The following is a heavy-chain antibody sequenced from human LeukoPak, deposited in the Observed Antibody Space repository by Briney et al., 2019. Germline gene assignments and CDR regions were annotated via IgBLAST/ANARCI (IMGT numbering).Heavy chain of an antibody. J-gene: IGHJ6*02. CDR2: ISGNSVVT. V-gene: IGHV3-9*01. CDR3: AKDNGITMIRGVDPYYGLDV. CDR1: GFTFSSYA. D-gene: IGHD3-10*01. Sequence: PGGSLRLSCAASGFTFSSYAMSWVRQAPGGGLGWGSRISGNSVVTGYGDSVKGRFTISRDNARKSLYLQMNSLRADDTALYYCAKDNGITMIRGVDPYYGLDVWGQGTTVTVSS.